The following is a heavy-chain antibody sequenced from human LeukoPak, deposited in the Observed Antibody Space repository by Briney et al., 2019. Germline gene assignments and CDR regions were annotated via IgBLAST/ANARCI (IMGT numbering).Heavy chain of an antibody. Sequence: GESLKISCKGSGYSFTSYWIGWVRQMPGKGLEWMGIIYPGDSDTRYSPSFQGQVTISADKSISTAYLQWSSLKASDTAMYYCARQRGGSHADFGWFDPWGQGTLVTVSS. CDR1: GYSFTSYW. J-gene: IGHJ5*02. V-gene: IGHV5-51*01. D-gene: IGHD1-26*01. CDR2: IYPGDSDT. CDR3: ARQRGGSHADFGWFDP.